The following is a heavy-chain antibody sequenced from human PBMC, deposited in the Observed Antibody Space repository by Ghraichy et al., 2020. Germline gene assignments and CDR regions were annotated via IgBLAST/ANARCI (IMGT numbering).Heavy chain of an antibody. Sequence: ASVKVSCKASGYTFTSYYMHWVRQAPGQGLEWMGIINPSGGSTSYAQKFQGRVTMTRDTSTSTVYMELSSLRSEDTAVYYCARAHTGGVVTANYYYYYGMDVWGQGTTVTVSS. CDR3: ARAHTGGVVTANYYYYYGMDV. D-gene: IGHD2-21*02. CDR1: GYTFTSYY. CDR2: INPSGGST. J-gene: IGHJ6*02. V-gene: IGHV1-46*01.